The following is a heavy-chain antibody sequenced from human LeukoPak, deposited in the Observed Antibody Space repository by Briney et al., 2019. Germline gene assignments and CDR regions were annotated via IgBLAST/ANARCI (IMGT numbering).Heavy chain of an antibody. Sequence: GGSLRLSCAASGFTFSSYAMSWVRQAPGKGLEWVAAISGSGGSTYYAASVKGRFTISRDNSKNTLYLQMNSLRAEETAVYYCAKTISVARYCFDYWGQGTLVTVSS. J-gene: IGHJ4*02. CDR2: ISGSGGST. V-gene: IGHV3-23*01. CDR3: AKTISVARYCFDY. CDR1: GFTFSSYA. D-gene: IGHD6-6*01.